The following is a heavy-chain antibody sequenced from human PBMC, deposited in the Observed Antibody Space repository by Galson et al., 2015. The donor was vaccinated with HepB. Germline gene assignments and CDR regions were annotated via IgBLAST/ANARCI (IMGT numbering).Heavy chain of an antibody. D-gene: IGHD3-10*01. CDR2: IRSRPDGGTA. J-gene: IGHJ4*02. V-gene: IGHV3-15*07. CDR1: GFTFTNAW. Sequence: SLRLSCAASGFTFTNAWMNWLRQAPGKGLEWVGRIRSRPDGGTADYAAPVKGRFSISRDDSTSTLYLQMNSLKTEDPAVYYCNTFGYYYGQDYWGQGTLVTVSS. CDR3: NTFGYYYGQDY.